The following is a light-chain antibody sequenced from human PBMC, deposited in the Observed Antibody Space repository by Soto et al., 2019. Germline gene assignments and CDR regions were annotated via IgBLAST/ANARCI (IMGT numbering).Light chain of an antibody. CDR1: QTISSW. J-gene: IGKJ1*01. CDR3: QHYNSYSEA. V-gene: IGKV1-5*03. Sequence: DIPIIQSRSTRSGLLRDTVTIAWRASQTISSWLAWYQQKTGKAPKLLIYKEYTLKSGVPSRFSGSGSGKEFTLTISSLQPDECATYDCQHYNSYSEACGQGTKVEIK. CDR2: KEY.